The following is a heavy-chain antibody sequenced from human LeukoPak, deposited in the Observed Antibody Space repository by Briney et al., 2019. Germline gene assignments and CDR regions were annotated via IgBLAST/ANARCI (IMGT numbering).Heavy chain of an antibody. CDR1: GFTFSDYS. Sequence: GGSLRLSCAASGFTFSDYSMNWVRQAPGKGLEWVSGISGSGDSTYYADSVKGRFTISRDNSKNTLYLQMNSLRAEDTAVYYCAKGSRATAFDYWGQGTLVTVSS. CDR3: AKGSRATAFDY. V-gene: IGHV3-23*01. D-gene: IGHD1-26*01. CDR2: ISGSGDST. J-gene: IGHJ4*02.